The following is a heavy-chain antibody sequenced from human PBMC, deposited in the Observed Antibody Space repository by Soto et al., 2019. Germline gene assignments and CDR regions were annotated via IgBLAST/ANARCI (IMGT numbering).Heavy chain of an antibody. CDR2: INHSGSS. CDR1: GGSFRGNY. V-gene: IGHV4-34*01. D-gene: IGHD3-10*01. Sequence: SETRSLTCTVSGGSFRGNYWGWVRQPPGKGLEWIGAINHSGSSNYHPSLKSRVTISVATSKNKFSLTVNSVTPADTAVYYCARGEITLLGGMDVWGQGTTVTVSS. J-gene: IGHJ6*02. CDR3: ARGEITLLGGMDV.